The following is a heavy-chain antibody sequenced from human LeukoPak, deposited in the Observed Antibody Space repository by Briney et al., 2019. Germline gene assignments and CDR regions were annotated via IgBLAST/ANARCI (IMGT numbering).Heavy chain of an antibody. CDR1: GFTFSSYG. V-gene: IGHV3-33*01. Sequence: HSGGSLRLSCAASGFTFSSYGMHWVRQAPGKGLKWVEVIWYDGSNKYYADSVKGRFTISRDNSKNTLYLQMNSLRAEDTAVYYCARGGGVRRDCYNARGFDYWGQGTLVTVSS. D-gene: IGHD5-24*01. CDR3: ARGGGVRRDCYNARGFDY. CDR2: IWYDGSNK. J-gene: IGHJ4*02.